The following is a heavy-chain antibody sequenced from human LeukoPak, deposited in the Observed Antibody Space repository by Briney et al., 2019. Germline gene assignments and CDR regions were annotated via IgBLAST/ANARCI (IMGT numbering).Heavy chain of an antibody. J-gene: IGHJ4*02. CDR3: ARERVTTVPHFDY. D-gene: IGHD4-17*01. CDR1: GFTFGDYY. CDR2: ISNSANTI. Sequence: GSLRLSCAASGFTFGDYYMSWIRQAPGKGLEWVSYISNSANTIYYADSVKGRFTISRDNAKNSLYLQMNSLRAEDTAFYYCARERVTTVPHFDYWGQGTLVTVSS. V-gene: IGHV3-11*01.